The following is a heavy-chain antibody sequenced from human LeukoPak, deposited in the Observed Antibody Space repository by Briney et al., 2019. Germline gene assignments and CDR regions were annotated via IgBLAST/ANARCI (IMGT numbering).Heavy chain of an antibody. CDR2: SRNKANSYST. CDR3: ARDLFPINWFES. J-gene: IGHJ5*01. D-gene: IGHD2-2*02. CDR1: GFTFSDRY. V-gene: IGHV3-72*01. Sequence: GGSLRLSCAASGFTFSDRYMDWVRQAPGKGLEWVGRSRNKANSYSTEYAASVKGRFIISRDDSKKSLYLQMNGLKSEDTAVYFCARDLFPINWFESWGQGTLVTVSS.